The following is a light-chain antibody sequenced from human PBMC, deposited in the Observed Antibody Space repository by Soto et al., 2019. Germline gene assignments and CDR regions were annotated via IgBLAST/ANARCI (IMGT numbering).Light chain of an antibody. V-gene: IGLV2-14*03. J-gene: IGLJ2*01. CDR1: SRDVGGYSY. Sequence: QSVLTQPASVSGSPGQSITISCTVTSRDVGGYSYVSWYQQHPGKAPKLMIYDVNNRPSGVSDRFSGSKSGNTASLTISGLQAEDESDYYCSSFTSYSTLVFGGGTKLTVL. CDR3: SSFTSYSTLV. CDR2: DVN.